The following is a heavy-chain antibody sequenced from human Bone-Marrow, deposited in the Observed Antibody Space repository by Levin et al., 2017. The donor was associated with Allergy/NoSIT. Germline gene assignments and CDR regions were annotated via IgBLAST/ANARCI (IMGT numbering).Heavy chain of an antibody. J-gene: IGHJ4*02. CDR1: GFTLSNYA. CDR2: LNGGNT. V-gene: IGHV3-23*01. CDR3: AKVNWESSAYDEPY. Sequence: PGGSLRLSCAASGFTLSNYAMSWVRQAPGKGLEWVSGLNGGNTFYADSVKGRFTVSRDNSKNTLYLQMNSLRAEDTAVYYCAKVNWESSAYDEPYWGQGTLVTVSS. D-gene: IGHD5-12*01.